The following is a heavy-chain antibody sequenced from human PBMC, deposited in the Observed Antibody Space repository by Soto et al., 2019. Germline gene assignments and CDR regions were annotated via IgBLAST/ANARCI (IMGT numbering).Heavy chain of an antibody. CDR3: AREGDHPFSLGY. CDR2: VHHSGST. J-gene: IGHJ4*02. D-gene: IGHD3-16*01. Sequence: QVQLQESGPGLVKPSGILCLTCAVSGGSITDKWWSWIRQTPGKGLEWIGEVHHSGSTNYSPSLKSRVTMSVDTSKNDFSLKLFSLTAADTAIYYCAREGDHPFSLGYWGQGTLVTVSS. CDR1: GGSITDKW. V-gene: IGHV4-4*02.